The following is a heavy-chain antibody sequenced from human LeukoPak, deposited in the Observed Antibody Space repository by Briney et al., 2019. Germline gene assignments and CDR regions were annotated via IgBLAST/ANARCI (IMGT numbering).Heavy chain of an antibody. V-gene: IGHV1-69*05. CDR1: GGTFSSYA. D-gene: IGHD5-18*01. Sequence: SVKVSCKASGGTFSSYATSWVRQAPGQGLEWMGGIIPIFGTANYAQKFQGRVTITTDESTSTAYMELSSLRSEDTAVYYCARARTSRRGYTLDYWGQGTLVTVSS. J-gene: IGHJ4*02. CDR3: ARARTSRRGYTLDY. CDR2: IIPIFGTA.